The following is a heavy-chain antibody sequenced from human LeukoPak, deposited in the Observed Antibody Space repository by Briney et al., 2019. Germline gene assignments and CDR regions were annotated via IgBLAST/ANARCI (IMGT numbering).Heavy chain of an antibody. J-gene: IGHJ6*03. Sequence: GGSLRLSCAASGFTFSSYGMHWVRQAPGKGLEWVAFIRYDGSNKYYADSVKGRFTISRDNSKNTLYLQMNSLRGEDTAVYYCAKDALYGDYQYYMDVWGKGTTVTISS. CDR3: AKDALYGDYQYYMDV. V-gene: IGHV3-30*02. CDR2: IRYDGSNK. CDR1: GFTFSSYG. D-gene: IGHD4-17*01.